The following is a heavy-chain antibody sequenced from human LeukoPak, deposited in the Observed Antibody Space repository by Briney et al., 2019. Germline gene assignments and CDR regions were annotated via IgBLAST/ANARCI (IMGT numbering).Heavy chain of an antibody. J-gene: IGHJ5*02. CDR3: ARGSGSGWPLDR. D-gene: IGHD6-19*01. Sequence: GGSVRLSCAASGVTVSRNFMSWVRQAPGKGLQWVAIMYAGGTTDYSESVRGRFHISRDTSNNTLSLQMNSLRAEDTAVYYCARGSGSGWPLDRWGQGTLVTVSS. V-gene: IGHV3-53*01. CDR2: MYAGGTT. CDR1: GVTVSRNF.